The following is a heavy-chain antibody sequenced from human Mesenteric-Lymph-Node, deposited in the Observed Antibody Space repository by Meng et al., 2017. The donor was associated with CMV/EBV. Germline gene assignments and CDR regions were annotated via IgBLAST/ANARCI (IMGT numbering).Heavy chain of an antibody. CDR1: GYTFTSYY. CDR2: INPSAGST. D-gene: IGHD5-24*01. V-gene: IGHV1-46*01. J-gene: IGHJ1*01. CDR3: ARESDGYNGQH. Sequence: ASVKVSCKASGYTFTSYYIHWVRQAPGQGLEWMGIINPSAGSTTYAQKFQGRVTMTRDTSTSTVYMELSSLRSEDTAVYYCARESDGYNGQHWGQGTLVTVSS.